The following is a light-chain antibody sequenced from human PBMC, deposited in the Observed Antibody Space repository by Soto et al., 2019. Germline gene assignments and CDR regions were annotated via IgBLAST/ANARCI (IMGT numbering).Light chain of an antibody. CDR2: GAS. CDR3: QQCDNWPRT. V-gene: IGKV3-15*01. CDR1: QSVGNN. J-gene: IGKJ2*01. Sequence: EIVMTQSPATLSVSPGERVTLSCRASQSVGNNLAWYQQKTGQVPRLLIHGASTRATGIPARFSGSGSGTEFTLTISRLQSEDFPVYYCQQCDNWPRTFGQGTKLEIK.